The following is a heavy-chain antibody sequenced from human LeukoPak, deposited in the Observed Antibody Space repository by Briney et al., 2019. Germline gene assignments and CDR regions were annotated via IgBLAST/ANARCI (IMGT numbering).Heavy chain of an antibody. CDR3: AKTSSIVGANYFDY. Sequence: GGSLRLSCAASGFTFSNYAIHWVRQAPGKGLEWVTFIRADGSNKYYADSVKGRFTISRDNSKNTLFLQMNSLRAEDTAVYYCAKTSSIVGANYFDYWGQGALVTVSS. J-gene: IGHJ4*02. CDR1: GFTFSNYA. D-gene: IGHD1-26*01. V-gene: IGHV3-30*02. CDR2: IRADGSNK.